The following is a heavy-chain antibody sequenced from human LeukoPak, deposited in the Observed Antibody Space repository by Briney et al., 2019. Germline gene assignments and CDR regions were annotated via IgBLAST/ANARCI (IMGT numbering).Heavy chain of an antibody. CDR1: GFTFSSHG. V-gene: IGHV3-7*01. CDR2: IRPDGSEK. D-gene: IGHD3-22*01. CDR3: ARDSSGYFDY. Sequence: GGSLRLSCAASGFTFSSHGMYWVRQAPGKGLEWVANIRPDGSEKDYVDSVKGRFTISRDNAKNSLYLQMNSLRAGDTAVYYCARDSSGYFDYWGQGILVTVSS. J-gene: IGHJ4*02.